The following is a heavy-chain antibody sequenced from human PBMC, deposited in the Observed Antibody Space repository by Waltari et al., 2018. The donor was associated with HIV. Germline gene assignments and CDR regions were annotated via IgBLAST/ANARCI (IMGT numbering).Heavy chain of an antibody. CDR1: GGPVRSASHY. V-gene: IGHV4-31*03. CDR3: ARDSGLYGTYSHGMDV. D-gene: IGHD4-17*01. Sequence: QVQLQESGPGLVKPSQTLSLPCTLTGGPVRSASHYWSWIRQHPGKGLGCIGYIYYSGSTYYNPSLKSRVIISIDTSQNQFSLELTSVTAADTAVYYCARDSGLYGTYSHGMDVWGQGTTVTVSS. CDR2: IYYSGST. J-gene: IGHJ6*02.